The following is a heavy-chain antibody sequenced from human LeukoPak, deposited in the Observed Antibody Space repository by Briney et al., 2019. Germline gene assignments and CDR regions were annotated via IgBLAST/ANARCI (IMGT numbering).Heavy chain of an antibody. CDR3: ARDLGRTIFGVVDNWFDP. D-gene: IGHD3-3*01. V-gene: IGHV1-2*02. CDR1: GYTFTGYY. CDR2: INPNSGGT. Sequence: ASVKASCKASGYTFTGYYMHWVRQAPGQGLEWMGWINPNSGGTNYAQKFQGRVTMTRDTSISTAYMELSRLRSDDTAVYYCARDLGRTIFGVVDNWFDPWGQGTLVTVSS. J-gene: IGHJ5*02.